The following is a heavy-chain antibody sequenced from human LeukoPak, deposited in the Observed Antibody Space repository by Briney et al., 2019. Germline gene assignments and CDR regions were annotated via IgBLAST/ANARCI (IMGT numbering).Heavy chain of an antibody. CDR1: GGSFSGYY. J-gene: IGHJ6*03. V-gene: IGHV4-34*01. D-gene: IGHD1-26*01. Sequence: PSETLSLTCAVYGGSFSGYYWSWIRQPPGKGLEWIGEINHSGSTNYNPSLKSRVTISVDTSKNQFSLKLSSVTAADTAVYYCAKRAVVGATFYYYYMDVWGKGTTVTVSS. CDR2: INHSGST. CDR3: AKRAVVGATFYYYYMDV.